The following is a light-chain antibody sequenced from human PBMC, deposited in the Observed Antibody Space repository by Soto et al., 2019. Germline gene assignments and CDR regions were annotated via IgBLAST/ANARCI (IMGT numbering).Light chain of an antibody. CDR1: STNIGNNY. CDR2: EDN. V-gene: IGLV1-51*02. CDR3: GTWDSSWSAWV. J-gene: IGLJ3*02. Sequence: PSVSTAPGQKVTISCSGGSTNIGNNYVSWYQQVPGTAPILLMYEDNKRTSGIPDRFSGSKSGTFATLDITGLQTGDEADYYCGTWDSSWSAWVFGGGTKLTVL.